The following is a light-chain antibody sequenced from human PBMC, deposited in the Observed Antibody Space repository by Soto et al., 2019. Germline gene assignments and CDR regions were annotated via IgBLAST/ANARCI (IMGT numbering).Light chain of an antibody. CDR3: AAWDDSLSGSYV. V-gene: IGLV1-47*01. CDR1: SSNIGNNY. Sequence: QSVLTQPPSASGTPGQRVTVSCSGSSSNIGNNYVFWYQHLPGTAPKLLIYRNDQRPSGVSDRFSGSKSGTSASLAISGLLSEYEADYYCAAWDDSLSGSYVFGTGTKLTVL. J-gene: IGLJ1*01. CDR2: RND.